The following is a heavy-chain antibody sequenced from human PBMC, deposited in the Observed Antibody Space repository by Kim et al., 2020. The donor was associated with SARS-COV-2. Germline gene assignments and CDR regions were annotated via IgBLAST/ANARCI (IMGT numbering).Heavy chain of an antibody. Sequence: GGSLRLSCAASGFTFSDYYMSWIRQAPGKGLEWVSYISSSSSYTNYADSVKGRFTISRDNAKNSLYLQMNSLRAEDTAVYYCARAKDTADGGDAFDIWGQGTMVTVSS. CDR1: GFTFSDYY. CDR2: ISSSSSYT. D-gene: IGHD3-16*01. J-gene: IGHJ3*02. V-gene: IGHV3-11*05. CDR3: ARAKDTADGGDAFDI.